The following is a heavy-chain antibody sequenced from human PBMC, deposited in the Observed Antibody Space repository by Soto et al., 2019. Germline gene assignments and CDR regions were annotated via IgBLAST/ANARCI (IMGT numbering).Heavy chain of an antibody. CDR2: IYYSGST. Sequence: QVQLQESGPGLVKPSETLSLTCTVSGGSISSYYWSWIRQPPGKGLEWIGYIYYSGSTNYNPSLMSRVTISVDTSKNQFSLKLSSVTAADTAVYYCARYSPVRFDIWGQGTMVTVSS. CDR3: ARYSPVRFDI. V-gene: IGHV4-59*01. CDR1: GGSISSYY. J-gene: IGHJ3*02. D-gene: IGHD4-17*01.